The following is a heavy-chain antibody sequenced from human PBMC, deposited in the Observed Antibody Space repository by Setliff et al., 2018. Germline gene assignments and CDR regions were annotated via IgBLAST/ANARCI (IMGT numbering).Heavy chain of an antibody. Sequence: ASVKVSCKASGYTFTGYYMHWVRQAPGQGLEWMGIIDPSGDYTNYGQKFQGRVTMTRNTSISTAYMELSSLRSEDTAVYYCARGRKGGYFDLWGRGTLVTVSS. CDR3: ARGRKGGYFDL. CDR1: GYTFTGYY. CDR2: IDPSGDYT. J-gene: IGHJ2*01. V-gene: IGHV1-46*01.